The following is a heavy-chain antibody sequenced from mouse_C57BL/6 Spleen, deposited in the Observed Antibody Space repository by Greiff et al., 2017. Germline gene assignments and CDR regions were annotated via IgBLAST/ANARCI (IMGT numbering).Heavy chain of an antibody. V-gene: IGHV1-74*01. Sequence: QVQLQQPGAELVKPGASVKVSCKASGYTFTSYWMHWVKQRPGQGLEWIGRIHPSDSDTNYNQKFKGKATLTADKSSSTAYLQLSSLTSEDSAAEYCAIGGVYGGFDYWGKGTTLTVSS. CDR3: AIGGVYGGFDY. D-gene: IGHD1-1*01. CDR1: GYTFTSYW. CDR2: IHPSDSDT. J-gene: IGHJ2*01.